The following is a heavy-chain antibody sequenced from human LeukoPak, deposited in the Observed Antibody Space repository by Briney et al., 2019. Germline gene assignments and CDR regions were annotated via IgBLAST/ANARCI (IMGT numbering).Heavy chain of an antibody. Sequence: GGSLRLSCAASGFTFTTYSMNWVRQAPGKGLGWVSFVSSTSRFISYADSVKGRFTISRDNAKNSLYLQMTSLRAEDTAVYYCARDLRGYPYWGQGTLVTVSS. D-gene: IGHD3-22*01. V-gene: IGHV3-21*01. CDR2: VSSTSRFI. CDR3: ARDLRGYPY. J-gene: IGHJ1*01. CDR1: GFTFTTYS.